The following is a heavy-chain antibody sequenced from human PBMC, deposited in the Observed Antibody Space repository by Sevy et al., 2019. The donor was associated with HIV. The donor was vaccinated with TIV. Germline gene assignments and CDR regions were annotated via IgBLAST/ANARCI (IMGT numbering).Heavy chain of an antibody. V-gene: IGHV3-33*01. CDR3: ARGLGSLVVVPATALDY. J-gene: IGHJ4*02. Sequence: GGSLRLSCAASGFTFSSYGMHWVRQAPGKGLEWVAVIWYDGSNKYYADSVKGRFTISRDNSKNTLYLQMNSLRAEDTDVYYCARGLGSLVVVPATALDYWGQGTLVTVSS. CDR1: GFTFSSYG. D-gene: IGHD2-2*01. CDR2: IWYDGSNK.